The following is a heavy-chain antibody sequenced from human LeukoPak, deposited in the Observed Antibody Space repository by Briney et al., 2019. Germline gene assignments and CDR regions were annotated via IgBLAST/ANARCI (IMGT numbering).Heavy chain of an antibody. Sequence: GDSLRLSCAASGFTVNRNAISWVRQAPGQGLEWVSTVGGSGDKTFYADSVKGRFTISRDNSKNMVHLQMNSLTGEDTALYYCVRRGDASSGWGDHDFWGQGALVTVSS. CDR2: VGGSGDKT. D-gene: IGHD6-19*01. CDR1: GFTVNRNA. CDR3: VRRGDASSGWGDHDF. J-gene: IGHJ4*02. V-gene: IGHV3-23*01.